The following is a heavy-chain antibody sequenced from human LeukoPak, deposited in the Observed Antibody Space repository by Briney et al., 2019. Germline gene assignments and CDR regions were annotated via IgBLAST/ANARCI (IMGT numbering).Heavy chain of an antibody. V-gene: IGHV3-53*01. J-gene: IGHJ4*02. D-gene: IGHD3/OR15-3a*01. CDR3: AKRTRDYFDY. CDR2: MYSGGTT. CDR1: GFTVSNNY. Sequence: PGGSLRLSCAASGFTVSNNYTNWVRQAPGKGLEWVSVMYSGGTTYYADSVRGRFTISRDNSKSTRYLQMNSLRAEDTAVYYCAKRTRDYFDYWGQGTLVTVSS.